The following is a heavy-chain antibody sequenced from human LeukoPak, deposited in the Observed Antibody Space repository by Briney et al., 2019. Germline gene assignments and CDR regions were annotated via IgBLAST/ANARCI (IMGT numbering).Heavy chain of an antibody. Sequence: ASVKVSCKASGYTFTSYGITWVRQAPGQGLEWMGIINPSGGSTSYAQKFQGRVTMTRDTSTSTVYMELSSLRSEDTAVYYCATAPYSSGSFQHWGQGTLVTVSS. J-gene: IGHJ1*01. D-gene: IGHD6-19*01. CDR2: INPSGGST. CDR3: ATAPYSSGSFQH. CDR1: GYTFTSYG. V-gene: IGHV1-46*01.